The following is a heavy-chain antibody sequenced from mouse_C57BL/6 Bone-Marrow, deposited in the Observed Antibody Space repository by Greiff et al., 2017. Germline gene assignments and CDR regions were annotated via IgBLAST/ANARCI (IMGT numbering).Heavy chain of an antibody. CDR1: GFTFSSYG. Sequence: EVKLMESGGDLVKPGGSLKLSCAASGFTFSSYGMSWVRQTPDKRLEWVATISSGGSYTYYPDSVKGRFTISRDNAKNTRYLQMSSLKSEDTAMYYCSKPWFADWGQGTLVTVSA. J-gene: IGHJ3*01. V-gene: IGHV5-6*01. CDR3: SKPWFAD. CDR2: ISSGGSYT.